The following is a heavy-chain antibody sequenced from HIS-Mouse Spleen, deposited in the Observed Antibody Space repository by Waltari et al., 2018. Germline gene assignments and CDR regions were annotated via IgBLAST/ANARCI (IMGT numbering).Heavy chain of an antibody. CDR2: INHSGST. V-gene: IGHV4-34*01. CDR3: ARGPGSSSDY. J-gene: IGHJ4*02. D-gene: IGHD6-6*01. CDR1: GGSFGGYY. Sequence: QVQLQQWGAGLLKPSETLSLTCAVYGGSFGGYYWTWIRQPPGKGLEWIGEINHSGSTNYNPSLKSRVTISVDTSKNQFSLKLSSVTAADTAVYYCARGPGSSSDYWGQGTLVTVSS.